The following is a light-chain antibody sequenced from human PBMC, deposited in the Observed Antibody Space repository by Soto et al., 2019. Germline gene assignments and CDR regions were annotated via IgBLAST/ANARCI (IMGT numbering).Light chain of an antibody. CDR1: RSISSW. Sequence: GDRVTITCRASRSISSWLAGYQQKPGKAPKLLIYDACSLESGVPSRFSGSGSGTEFALTISSLQPDDFATYYSQPYNSFQPFAQGTNVDIK. J-gene: IGKJ1*01. CDR2: DAC. V-gene: IGKV1-5*01. CDR3: QPYNSFQP.